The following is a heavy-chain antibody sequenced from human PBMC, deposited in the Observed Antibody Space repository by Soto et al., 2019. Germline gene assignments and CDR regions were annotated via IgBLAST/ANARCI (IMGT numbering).Heavy chain of an antibody. CDR1: GGTFSSYA. Sequence: GASVKVSCKASGGTFSSYAISWVRQAPGQGLEWMGGIIPIFGTANYAQKFQGRVTITADESTSTAYMELSSLRSEDTAVYYCARGAPGDRFLEWLFFRPAHYYYYVMAFCGQGSSVPVSS. J-gene: IGHJ6*02. D-gene: IGHD3-3*01. CDR2: IIPIFGTA. CDR3: ARGAPGDRFLEWLFFRPAHYYYYVMAF. V-gene: IGHV1-69*13.